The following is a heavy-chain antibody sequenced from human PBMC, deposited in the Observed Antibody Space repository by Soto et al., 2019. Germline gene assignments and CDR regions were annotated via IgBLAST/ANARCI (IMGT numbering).Heavy chain of an antibody. CDR1: GGTFSSYA. CDR3: ARPIYYYDSSGPLRYYFDY. CDR2: IIPIFGTA. D-gene: IGHD3-22*01. J-gene: IGHJ4*02. V-gene: IGHV1-69*13. Sequence: ASVKVSCKASGGTFSSYAISWVRQAPGQGLEWMGGIIPIFGTANYAQKFQGRVTITADESTSTAYMELSSLRSEDTAVYYCARPIYYYDSSGPLRYYFDYWGQGTLVTVSS.